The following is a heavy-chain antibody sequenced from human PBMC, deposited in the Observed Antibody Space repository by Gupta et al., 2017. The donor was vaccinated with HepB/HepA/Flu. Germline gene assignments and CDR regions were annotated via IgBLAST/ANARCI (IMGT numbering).Heavy chain of an antibody. CDR1: GYTFTGYY. V-gene: IGHV1-2*02. J-gene: IGHJ3*02. CDR3: ATREDGTFPSYDAFDI. Sequence: QVQLVQSGAEVKKPGASVKVSCKASGYTFTGYYMHWVRQAPGQGLEWMGWINPNSGGTNYAQKLQGRVTMTRDTSISTAYMELSRLRSDDTAVYYCATREDGTFPSYDAFDIWGQGTMVTVSS. D-gene: IGHD1-1*01. CDR2: INPNSGGT.